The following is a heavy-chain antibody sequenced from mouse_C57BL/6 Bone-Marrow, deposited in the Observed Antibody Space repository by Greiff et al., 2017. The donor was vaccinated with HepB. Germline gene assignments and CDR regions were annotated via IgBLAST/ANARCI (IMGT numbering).Heavy chain of an antibody. CDR2: ISSGSSTI. Sequence: EVQLVESGGGLVKPGGSLKLSCAASGFTFSDYGMHWVRQAPEKGLEWVAYISSGSSTIYYADTVKGRFTISRDNAKNTLFLQMTSLRSEDTAMYYCARGGRGDAMDYWGQGTSVTVSS. CDR1: GFTFSDYG. D-gene: IGHD1-1*01. V-gene: IGHV5-17*01. J-gene: IGHJ4*01. CDR3: ARGGRGDAMDY.